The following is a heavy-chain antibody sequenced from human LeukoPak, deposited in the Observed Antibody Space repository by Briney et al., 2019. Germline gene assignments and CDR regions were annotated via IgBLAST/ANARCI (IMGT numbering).Heavy chain of an antibody. J-gene: IGHJ6*03. D-gene: IGHD3-3*01. Sequence: ASVKVSCKASGYTFTGYYMHWVRQAPGQGLEWMGWINPNSGGTNYAQKFQGWVTMTRDTSISTAYMELSRLRSDDTAVYYCARKGYDFWSGDHYMDVWGKGTTVTVSS. V-gene: IGHV1-2*04. CDR2: INPNSGGT. CDR3: ARKGYDFWSGDHYMDV. CDR1: GYTFTGYY.